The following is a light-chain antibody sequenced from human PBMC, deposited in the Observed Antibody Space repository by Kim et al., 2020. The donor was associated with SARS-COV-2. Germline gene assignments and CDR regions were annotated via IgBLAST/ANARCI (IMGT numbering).Light chain of an antibody. J-gene: IGKJ2*01. CDR3: QQYVNAPYT. Sequence: EIVLTQSPGTLSLSPGERATLACRAGQTLTRSYLAWYQQKPGQAHRLLSYGTYSRATGIPDRFSGSGSGTDFTLTITRLEPEDFAVYYCQQYVNAPYTFGPGTKLEI. V-gene: IGKV3-20*01. CDR1: QTLTRSY. CDR2: GTY.